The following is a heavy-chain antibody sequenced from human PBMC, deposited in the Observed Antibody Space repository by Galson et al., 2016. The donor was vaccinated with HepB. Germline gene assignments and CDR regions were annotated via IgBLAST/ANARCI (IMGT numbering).Heavy chain of an antibody. J-gene: IGHJ5*02. D-gene: IGHD2-21*02. CDR3: VKNFRSCGGGDCYGWFDP. CDR1: GFTFSNFA. Sequence: SLRLSCAASGFTFSNFAMNWVRQAPGKGLEWVSSIRNSGSNTHYADSVKGRFTISRDNSQNTLFLQMNNLRADDTAVYYCVKNFRSCGGGDCYGWFDPWGQGILVTVSS. V-gene: IGHV3-23*01. CDR2: IRNSGSNT.